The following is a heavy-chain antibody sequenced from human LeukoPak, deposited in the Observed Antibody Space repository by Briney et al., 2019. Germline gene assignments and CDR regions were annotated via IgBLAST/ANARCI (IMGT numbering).Heavy chain of an antibody. J-gene: IGHJ6*03. Sequence: GGSLRLSCAASGFTFSSYGMHWVRQAPGKGLEWVAFIRYDGSNKYYADSVKGRFTISRGNSKNTLYLQMNSLRAEDTAVYYCAKSQATVVTPPSRYYYYMDVWGKGTTVTVSS. D-gene: IGHD4-23*01. V-gene: IGHV3-30*02. CDR3: AKSQATVVTPPSRYYYYMDV. CDR2: IRYDGSNK. CDR1: GFTFSSYG.